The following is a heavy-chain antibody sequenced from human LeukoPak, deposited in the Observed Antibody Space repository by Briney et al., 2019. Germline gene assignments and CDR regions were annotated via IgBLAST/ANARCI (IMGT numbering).Heavy chain of an antibody. CDR1: GGXFSGYY. CDR3: ASGPRVGARDY. V-gene: IGHV4-34*01. CDR2: INHSGST. J-gene: IGHJ4*02. Sequence: SETLSLTCAVYGGXFSGYYCSWIRQPPGKGLEWIGEINHSGSTNYNPSLKSRVTISVDTSKNQFSLKLSSVTAADTAVYYCASGPRVGARDYWGQGTLVTVSS. D-gene: IGHD1-26*01.